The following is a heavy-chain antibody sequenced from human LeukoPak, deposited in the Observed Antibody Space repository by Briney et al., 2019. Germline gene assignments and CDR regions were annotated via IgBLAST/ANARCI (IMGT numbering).Heavy chain of an antibody. D-gene: IGHD3-10*01. CDR3: ARGGTYYGSGSYYWFDP. J-gene: IGHJ5*02. Sequence: GGSLRLSCAASGFTFSDYYMSWIRQAPGKGLEWVSYISSSSSYTNYADSVKGRFTISRDNAKNSLYLQMNSLRAEDTAVYYCARGGTYYGSGSYYWFDPWGQGTLVTLSS. CDR1: GFTFSDYY. V-gene: IGHV3-11*06. CDR2: ISSSSSYT.